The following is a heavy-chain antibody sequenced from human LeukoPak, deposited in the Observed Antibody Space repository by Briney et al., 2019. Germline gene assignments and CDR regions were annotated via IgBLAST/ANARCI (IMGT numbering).Heavy chain of an antibody. CDR3: ASGSSSGYDMGY. D-gene: IGHD5-12*01. Sequence: SETLSLTCAVYGGSFSGYYWSWIRQPPGKGLEWIGEINHSGSTNYNTSLKSRVIISVDTSKNQFSLKLSSVTAADTAVYYCASGSSSGYDMGYWGQGTLVTVSS. V-gene: IGHV4-34*01. CDR1: GGSFSGYY. J-gene: IGHJ4*02. CDR2: INHSGST.